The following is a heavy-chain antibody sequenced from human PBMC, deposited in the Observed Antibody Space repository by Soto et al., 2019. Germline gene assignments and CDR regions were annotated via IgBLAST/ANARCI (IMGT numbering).Heavy chain of an antibody. Sequence: QVQLQESGPGLVKPSQTLSLTCTVSGGSISSGGYFWSWIRQHLGKGLEWIGFIYYSGSTYYNPSLKSRVTISVDTSKNQFSLKLSSVTAADTAVYYCAREGAAPYYYYGMDVWGQGTTVTVSS. CDR3: AREGAAPYYYYGMDV. D-gene: IGHD6-6*01. V-gene: IGHV4-31*03. CDR1: GGSISSGGYF. J-gene: IGHJ6*02. CDR2: IYYSGST.